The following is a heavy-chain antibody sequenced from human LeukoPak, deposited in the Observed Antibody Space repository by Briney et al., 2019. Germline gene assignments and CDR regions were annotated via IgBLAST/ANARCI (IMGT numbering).Heavy chain of an antibody. V-gene: IGHV3-11*03. CDR2: ISGSSGNI. CDR3: ASPVRG. Sequence: GGSLRLSCTASGFTFGDYYMSWLRQAPGKGLEWVSYISGSSGNINYADSVKGRFTISRDNAKNSLYLQMNSLRDEDTAVYYWASPVRGWGQGALVTVSS. D-gene: IGHD3-10*01. J-gene: IGHJ4*02. CDR1: GFTFGDYY.